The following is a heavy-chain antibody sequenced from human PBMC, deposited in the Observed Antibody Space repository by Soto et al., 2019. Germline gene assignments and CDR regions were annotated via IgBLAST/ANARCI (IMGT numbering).Heavy chain of an antibody. D-gene: IGHD5-18*01. Sequence: QVQLVASGGGVVQPGRSLRLSCAASGFTFSSYAMHWVRQAPGKGLEWVAVISYDGSNKYYADSVKGRFTISRNNSKNTLYLQMKSLRAEDTAVYYCARDGVWLRAFDYWGQGTLVTVSS. CDR1: GFTFSSYA. CDR2: ISYDGSNK. CDR3: ARDGVWLRAFDY. V-gene: IGHV3-30-3*01. J-gene: IGHJ4*02.